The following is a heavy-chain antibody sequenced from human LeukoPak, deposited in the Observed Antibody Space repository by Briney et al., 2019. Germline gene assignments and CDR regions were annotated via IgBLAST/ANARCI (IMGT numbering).Heavy chain of an antibody. CDR3: ARGYSSSTLYYYYYMDV. CDR1: GGSISSYY. D-gene: IGHD6-6*01. V-gene: IGHV4-59*01. Sequence: SETLSLTCTVSGGSISSYYWSWIRQPPGKGLEWIGYIYYSGSTNYNPSLKSRVTISVDTSKNQFSLKLSSVTAADTAVYYCARGYSSSTLYYYYYMDVWGKGTTVTVSS. J-gene: IGHJ6*03. CDR2: IYYSGST.